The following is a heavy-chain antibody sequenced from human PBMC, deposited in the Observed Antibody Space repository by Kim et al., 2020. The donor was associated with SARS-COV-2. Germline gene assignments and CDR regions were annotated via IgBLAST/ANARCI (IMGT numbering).Heavy chain of an antibody. Sequence: GGSLRLSCAASGFTFSSYGMHWVRQAPGKGLEWVAVISYDGSNKYYADSVKGRFTISRDNSKNTLYLQMNSLRAEDTAVYYCAKDGGLAPSYPWGRGTLVTVSS. J-gene: IGHJ5*02. CDR2: ISYDGSNK. CDR3: AKDGGLAPSYP. CDR1: GFTFSSYG. D-gene: IGHD3-16*01. V-gene: IGHV3-30*18.